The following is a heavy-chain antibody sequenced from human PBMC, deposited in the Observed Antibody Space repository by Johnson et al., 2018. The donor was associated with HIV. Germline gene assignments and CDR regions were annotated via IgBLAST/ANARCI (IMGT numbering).Heavy chain of an antibody. D-gene: IGHD6-13*01. CDR2: IYSGGST. J-gene: IGHJ3*02. CDR3: ARDPAAAALRAFDI. CDR1: GFTFSSNY. V-gene: IGHV3-66*01. Sequence: VQLVESGGGVVQPGRSLRLSCAASGFTFSSNYMSWVRQAPGKGLEWVSVIYSGGSTYYADSVKGRFTISRDNSKNTLYLQMNTLRAEDTAVYYCARDPAAAALRAFDIWGQGTMVTVSS.